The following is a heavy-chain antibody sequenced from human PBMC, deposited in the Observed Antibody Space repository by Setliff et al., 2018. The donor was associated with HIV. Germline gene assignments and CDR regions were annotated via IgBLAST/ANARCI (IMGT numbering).Heavy chain of an antibody. Sequence: GGSLRLSCAASGFSFSSYEMNWVRQAPGKGLEWISVIYSGGSTYYADSVKGRFTISRDNSKNTLYLQMNSLRTEDTAVYYCAREGQWLDGFDYWGQGTLVTVSS. J-gene: IGHJ4*02. CDR1: GFSFSSYE. D-gene: IGHD6-19*01. CDR2: IYSGGST. V-gene: IGHV3-66*02. CDR3: AREGQWLDGFDY.